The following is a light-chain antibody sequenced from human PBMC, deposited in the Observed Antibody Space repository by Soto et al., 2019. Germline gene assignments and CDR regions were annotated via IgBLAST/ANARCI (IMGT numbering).Light chain of an antibody. J-gene: IGLJ2*01. V-gene: IGLV1-51*01. Sequence: QSVLTQPPSVSAAPGQKVTISCSGSSSNIGNNYVFWYQQLPGTAPKLLIYDNDKRPSGIPDRFSGSKSGTAATLGITGLQTGDEADYYCPTWDRSQSVGVFGGGTKVT. CDR2: DND. CDR1: SSNIGNNY. CDR3: PTWDRSQSVGV.